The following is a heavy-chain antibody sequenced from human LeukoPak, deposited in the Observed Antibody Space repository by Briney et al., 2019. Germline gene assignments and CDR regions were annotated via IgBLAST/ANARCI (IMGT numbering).Heavy chain of an antibody. CDR1: DDSISRYY. CDR2: IYYTGIT. D-gene: IGHD3-22*01. Sequence: PSETLSLTCTVSDDSISRYYWSWIRQPPGQGLEWMGYIYYTGITSYSPSLKSRVTISIDTSKNQFSLKLSSLTAADTAVYYCARGADSSGYYSIFYFDYWGQGTLVTVSS. V-gene: IGHV4-59*01. J-gene: IGHJ4*02. CDR3: ARGADSSGYYSIFYFDY.